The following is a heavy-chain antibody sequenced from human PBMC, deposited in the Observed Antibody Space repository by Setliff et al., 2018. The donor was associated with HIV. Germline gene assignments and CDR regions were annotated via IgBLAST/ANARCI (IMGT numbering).Heavy chain of an antibody. Sequence: SETLSLTCTVSGGSISSYYWSWIRQPPGKGLEWIGYIYTSGSTNYNPSLKSRVTISVDTSKNQFSLKLSSVTAADTAVYNCARGSYYYDSSGYYYYFDYWGQGTMVTVSS. CDR3: ARGSYYYDSSGYYYYFDY. V-gene: IGHV4-4*08. CDR2: IYTSGST. CDR1: GGSISSYY. D-gene: IGHD3-22*01. J-gene: IGHJ4*02.